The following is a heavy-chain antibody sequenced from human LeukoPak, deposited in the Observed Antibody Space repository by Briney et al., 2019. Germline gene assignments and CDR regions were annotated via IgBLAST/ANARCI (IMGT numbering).Heavy chain of an antibody. CDR3: ARERRYCSGDNCYSGHDY. CDR2: IHSGGNT. CDR1: GFTVSSNY. Sequence: HPGGSLRLSCAVSGFTVSSNYMSWVRQAPGKGLEWVSLIHSGGNTDYADSLKDRVTISRDNSKNMVNLQINSLRPEDTAVYYCARERRYCSGDNCYSGHDYWGQGTLVIVSS. V-gene: IGHV3-53*01. J-gene: IGHJ4*02. D-gene: IGHD2-15*01.